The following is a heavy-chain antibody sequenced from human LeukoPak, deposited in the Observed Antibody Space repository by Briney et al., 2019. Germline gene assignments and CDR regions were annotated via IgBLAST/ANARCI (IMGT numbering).Heavy chain of an antibody. J-gene: IGHJ4*02. CDR2: ISGDGGDYT. D-gene: IGHD3-10*01. Sequence: GGSLRLSCTASGFTFTDYAMSWVRQAPGEGLEWVSAISGDGGDYTYYADSVKGRFTISRVNSKNTLYLEMNSLRAEDTAVYYCAKDLTSGSGSYDYWGQGTLVTVSS. CDR1: GFTFTDYA. V-gene: IGHV3-23*01. CDR3: AKDLTSGSGSYDY.